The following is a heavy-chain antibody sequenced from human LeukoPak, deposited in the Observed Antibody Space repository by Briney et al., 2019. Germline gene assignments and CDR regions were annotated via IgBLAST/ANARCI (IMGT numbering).Heavy chain of an antibody. Sequence: PGGSLRLSCAASGFTLSIYAMSWVRQAPGKGLEWVSAISGSGGSTYYADSVKGRFTISRDNSKNTLYLQMNSLRAEDTAVYYCAKENKVRPGSNYYYYYMDVWGKGTTVTVSS. CDR1: GFTLSIYA. D-gene: IGHD1/OR15-1a*01. CDR3: AKENKVRPGSNYYYYYMDV. CDR2: ISGSGGST. V-gene: IGHV3-23*01. J-gene: IGHJ6*03.